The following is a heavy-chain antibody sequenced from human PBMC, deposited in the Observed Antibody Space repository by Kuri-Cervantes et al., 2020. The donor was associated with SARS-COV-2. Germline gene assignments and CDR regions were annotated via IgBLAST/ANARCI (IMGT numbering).Heavy chain of an antibody. V-gene: IGHV3-64*01. J-gene: IGHJ2*01. CDR1: GFTFSTYA. Sequence: GGSLRLSCSASGFTFSTYAMHWVRQAPGKGLEYVAGINTNGDSTYYANSVRGRFTISRDNSKNTLYLQTGSLRAEDMAVYYCAKDRIQLWLKSWYFDLWGRGTLVTVSS. CDR3: AKDRIQLWLKSWYFDL. CDR2: INTNGDST. D-gene: IGHD5-18*01.